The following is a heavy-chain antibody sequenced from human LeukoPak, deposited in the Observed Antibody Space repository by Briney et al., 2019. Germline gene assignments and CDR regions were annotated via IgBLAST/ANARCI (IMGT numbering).Heavy chain of an antibody. J-gene: IGHJ4*02. Sequence: PGRSLRLSCAASGFTFSSYGMHWVRQAPGKGLEWVSAISGSGGSTYYADSVKGRFTISRDNSKNTLYLQMNSLRAEDTAVYYCAGQDGPYYFDYWGQGTLVTVSS. CDR1: GFTFSSYG. V-gene: IGHV3-23*01. CDR2: ISGSGGST. CDR3: AGQDGPYYFDY.